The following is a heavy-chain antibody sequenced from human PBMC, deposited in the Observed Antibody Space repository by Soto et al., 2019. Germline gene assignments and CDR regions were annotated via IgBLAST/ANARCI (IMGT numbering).Heavy chain of an antibody. J-gene: IGHJ6*02. V-gene: IGHV2-5*02. CDR1: GFSLSTSGVG. CDR2: IYWDDDK. Sequence: QNTLKESGPTLEKPTQTLTLTCTFSGFSLSTSGVGVGWIRQPPGKALEWLALIYWDDDKRYSPSLRSRLTISKDTSKNQVVLTMTNMDPVDTATYYCIQSRCGGDCLQSYASHYYYGMDVWGQGTTVTVSS. D-gene: IGHD2-21*02. CDR3: IQSRCGGDCLQSYASHYYYGMDV.